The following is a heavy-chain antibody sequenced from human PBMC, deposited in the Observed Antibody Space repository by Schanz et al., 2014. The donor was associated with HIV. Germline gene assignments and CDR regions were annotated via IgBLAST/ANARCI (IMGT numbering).Heavy chain of an antibody. CDR2: INPIYGIA. CDR3: ARGNLAWCGGGSCYTRFQFFQV. J-gene: IGHJ1*01. CDR1: GGTFSSFG. D-gene: IGHD2-15*01. Sequence: QVRLVQSGAEVKKPGSSVKVSCKASGGTFSSFGIIWVRQARGQGLEGMGGINPIYGIANYAQKFQGRVTITADKSTSTAYMELSSLRSEDTAMYYCARGNLAWCGGGSCYTRFQFFQVWGQGTLITVSS. V-gene: IGHV1-69*17.